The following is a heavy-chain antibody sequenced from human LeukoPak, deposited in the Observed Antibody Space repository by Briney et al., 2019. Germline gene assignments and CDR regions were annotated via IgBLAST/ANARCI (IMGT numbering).Heavy chain of an antibody. V-gene: IGHV1-18*01. CDR1: GYTFTSYG. D-gene: IGHD2-15*01. CDR3: ARGIIGYYFDY. CDR2: ISAYGNT. J-gene: IGHJ4*02. Sequence: ASVKVSCKASGYTFTSYGISWVRQAPGQGLEWMGLISAYGNTNYAQNLQGRVTMTTDTSTSTAYMELRSLRSDDTAVYYCARGIIGYYFDYWGQGTLVTVSS.